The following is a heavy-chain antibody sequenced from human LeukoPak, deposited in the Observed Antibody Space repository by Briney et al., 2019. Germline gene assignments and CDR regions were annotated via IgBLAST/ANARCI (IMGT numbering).Heavy chain of an antibody. D-gene: IGHD6-6*01. Sequence: ASVTVSCTASGYTFTGYYMHWVRQAPGQGLEWMGWINPNSGGTNYAQKFQGWVTMTRDTSISTAYMELSRLRSDDTAVYYCARLRSSASRAFDVWGQGTTVTVSS. J-gene: IGHJ6*02. V-gene: IGHV1-2*04. CDR2: INPNSGGT. CDR1: GYTFTGYY. CDR3: ARLRSSASRAFDV.